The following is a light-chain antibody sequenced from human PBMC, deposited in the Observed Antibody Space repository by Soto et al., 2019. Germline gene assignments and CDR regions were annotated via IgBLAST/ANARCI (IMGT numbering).Light chain of an antibody. V-gene: IGLV2-14*03. J-gene: IGLJ1*01. Sequence: QSALTQPASVSGSPGQSITISCTGTSSDIGGYNYVSWYQQLPGKVPKLIIYDVSNRPSGVSDRFSGSKSGNAASLTISGLQAEDEADYYCISYTSTSTLYVFVTGTKVTVL. CDR1: SSDIGGYNY. CDR2: DVS. CDR3: ISYTSTSTLYV.